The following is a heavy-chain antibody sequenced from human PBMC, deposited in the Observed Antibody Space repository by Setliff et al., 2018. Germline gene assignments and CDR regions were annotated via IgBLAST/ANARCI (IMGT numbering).Heavy chain of an antibody. CDR2: IYYSGST. V-gene: IGHV4-31*03. CDR1: GGSISSGGYY. CDR3: ARDVRVASSSWFKSAFDI. D-gene: IGHD6-13*01. Sequence: PSETLSLTCTVSGGSISSGGYYWSWIRQRPGKGLEWIGYIYYSGSTYYNPSLKSRVTISVDTSKNQFSLKLSSVTAADTAVYYCARDVRVASSSWFKSAFDIWGQGTMVTVSS. J-gene: IGHJ3*02.